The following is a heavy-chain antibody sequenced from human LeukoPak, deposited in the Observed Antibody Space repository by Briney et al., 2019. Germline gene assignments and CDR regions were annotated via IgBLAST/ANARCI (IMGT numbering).Heavy chain of an antibody. CDR3: ARHGYTSGPIDY. J-gene: IGHJ4*02. CDR2: VYYTGSS. CDR1: GGSMSSYY. V-gene: IGHV4-59*01. D-gene: IGHD6-19*01. Sequence: SETLSLTCTVSGGSMSSYYWSWIRQPPGKSLEWIGFVYYTGSSDSSPSLKSRVTISVGTSKNQFSLKLISLTAADTAVYFCARHGYTSGPIDYWGQGTLVTVSS.